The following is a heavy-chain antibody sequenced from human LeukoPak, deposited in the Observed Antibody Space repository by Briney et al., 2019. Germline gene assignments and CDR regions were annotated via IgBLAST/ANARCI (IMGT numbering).Heavy chain of an antibody. D-gene: IGHD2-2*01. Sequence: GGSLRLSCAASGFTFSSYWMHWVRQAPGKGLVWVSRINSDGSSTSYADSVKGRFTISRENAKNTLYLQMNSLRAEDTAVYYCARDLIKEVVVVPAAIGYWGQGTLVTVSS. CDR2: INSDGSST. CDR1: GFTFSSYW. J-gene: IGHJ4*02. CDR3: ARDLIKEVVVVPAAIGY. V-gene: IGHV3-74*01.